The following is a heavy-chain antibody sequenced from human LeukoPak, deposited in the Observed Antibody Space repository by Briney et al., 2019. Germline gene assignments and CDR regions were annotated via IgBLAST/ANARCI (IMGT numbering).Heavy chain of an antibody. D-gene: IGHD6-19*01. CDR3: ARVGRTYSSGWYFDY. V-gene: IGHV4-61*02. CDR1: GGSISSGSYY. J-gene: IGHJ4*02. CDR2: IYTSGST. Sequence: SQTLFLTCTVSGGSISSGSYYWSWIRQPAGKGLEWIGRIYTSGSTNYNPSLKSRVTVSVDTSKNQFSLKLSSVTAADTAVYYCARVGRTYSSGWYFDYWGQGTLVTVSS.